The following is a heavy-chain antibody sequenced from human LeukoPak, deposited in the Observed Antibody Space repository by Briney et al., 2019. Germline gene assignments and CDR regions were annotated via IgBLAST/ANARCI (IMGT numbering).Heavy chain of an antibody. CDR1: GYTFTSYY. D-gene: IGHD4-11*01. J-gene: IGHJ3*02. Sequence: ASVKVSCKASGYTFTSYYMHWVRQAPGQGLEWMGWISGYDGSTNYAQNLQGRVTMTTDTSTSTAYMELRSLRSDDTAIYYCATDWDYTNNVDVFDIWGQGTMVTVSS. CDR2: ISGYDGST. CDR3: ATDWDYTNNVDVFDI. V-gene: IGHV1-18*04.